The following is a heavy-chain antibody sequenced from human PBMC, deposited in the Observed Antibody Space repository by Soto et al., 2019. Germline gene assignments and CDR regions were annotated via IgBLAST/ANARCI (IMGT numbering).Heavy chain of an antibody. J-gene: IGHJ4*02. D-gene: IGHD6-13*01. V-gene: IGHV5-51*01. CDR1: GYSFTSYW. CDR2: IYPGDSDT. CDR3: ARHNGSSWYGVNY. Sequence: PRESLKISCKGSGYSFTSYWIGWVRQMPGKGLEWMGIIYPGDSDTRYSPSFQGQVTTSADKSISTAYLQWSSLKASDTAMYYCARHNGSSWYGVNYWGQGTLVTVSS.